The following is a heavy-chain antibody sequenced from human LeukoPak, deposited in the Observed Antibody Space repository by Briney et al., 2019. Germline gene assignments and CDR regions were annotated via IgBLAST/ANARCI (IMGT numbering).Heavy chain of an antibody. Sequence: GGSLRLSCAASGFTFSSYSMNWVRQAPGKGLEWASSISSSSSYIYYADSVKGRFTISRDNAKNSLYLQMNSLRAEDTAVYYCARSLRLLRFLEWLLSPFDYWGQGTLVTVSS. J-gene: IGHJ4*02. D-gene: IGHD3-3*01. CDR1: GFTFSSYS. V-gene: IGHV3-21*01. CDR3: ARSLRLLRFLEWLLSPFDY. CDR2: ISSSSSYI.